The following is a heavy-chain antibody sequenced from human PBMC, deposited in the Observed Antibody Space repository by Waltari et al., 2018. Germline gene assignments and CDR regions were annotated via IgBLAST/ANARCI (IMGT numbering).Heavy chain of an antibody. CDR1: KFTFRYFA. CDR2: ISVSGGSA. CDR3: ANSQAVAGSYYFDY. D-gene: IGHD6-19*01. J-gene: IGHJ4*02. Sequence: EVQLLESGGRLVQPGGSLRLSCAASKFTFRYFAMSWVRQAPGKGLEWVSTISVSGGSAYYADSVQGRFTISRDNSKNTVYLQMNSLRDEDTAVYFCANSQAVAGSYYFDYWGQGTLVTVSS. V-gene: IGHV3-23*01.